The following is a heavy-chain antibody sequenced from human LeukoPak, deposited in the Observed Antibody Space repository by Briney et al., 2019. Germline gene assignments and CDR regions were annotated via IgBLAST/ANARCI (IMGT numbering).Heavy chain of an antibody. CDR2: IKQDGSEK. V-gene: IGHV3-7*01. D-gene: IGHD3-16*01. CDR1: GFTFSSCW. J-gene: IGHJ3*02. Sequence: PGGSLRLSCASSGFTFSSCWMSWVRQAPGKGLEWVANIKQDGSEKYYVDSVKGRFTISRDNSKNTLYLQMNSLRAEDTAVYYCAKDGGSPYWGAFDIWGQGTMVTVSS. CDR3: AKDGGSPYWGAFDI.